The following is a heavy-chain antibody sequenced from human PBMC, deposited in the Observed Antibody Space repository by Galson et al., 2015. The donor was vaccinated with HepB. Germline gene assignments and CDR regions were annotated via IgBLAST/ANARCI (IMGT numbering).Heavy chain of an antibody. V-gene: IGHV1-2*06. CDR1: EYTFTGYY. CDR2: INPNSGGT. Sequence: CKASEYTFTGYYMHWVRQAPGQGLEWMGRINPNSGGTNYAQKFQGRVTMTRDTSISTAYMELSRLRSDDTAVYYCARNYGDYKNWFDPWGQGTLVTVSS. D-gene: IGHD4-17*01. J-gene: IGHJ5*02. CDR3: ARNYGDYKNWFDP.